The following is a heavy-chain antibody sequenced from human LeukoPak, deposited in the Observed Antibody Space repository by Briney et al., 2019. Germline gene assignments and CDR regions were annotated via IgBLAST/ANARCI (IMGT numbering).Heavy chain of an antibody. D-gene: IGHD2-2*01. CDR1: GFTFSTYA. J-gene: IGHJ4*02. CDR2: ISYDGSNK. V-gene: IGHV3-30*01. Sequence: GGSLRLSCAASGFTFSTYAMSWVRQAPGKGLEWVAVISYDGSNKYYADSVKGRFTISRDNSKNTLYLQMNSLRAEDTAVYYCARHICSSTSCRFDYWGQGTLVTVSS. CDR3: ARHICSSTSCRFDY.